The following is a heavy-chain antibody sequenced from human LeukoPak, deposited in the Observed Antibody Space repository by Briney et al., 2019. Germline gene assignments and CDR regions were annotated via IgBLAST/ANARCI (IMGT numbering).Heavy chain of an antibody. V-gene: IGHV4-34*01. D-gene: IGHD5-24*01. J-gene: IGHJ6*03. Sequence: SETLSLTCAVYGGSFSGYYWSWLRQPPGKGLEWIGEINHSGSTNYNPSLKSRVTISVETSKNQFSLKLSSVTAAETAVYYCAREGRYRYGYNEYHSYMDIWGKGTTVTVSS. CDR1: GGSFSGYY. CDR3: AREGRYRYGYNEYHSYMDI. CDR2: INHSGST.